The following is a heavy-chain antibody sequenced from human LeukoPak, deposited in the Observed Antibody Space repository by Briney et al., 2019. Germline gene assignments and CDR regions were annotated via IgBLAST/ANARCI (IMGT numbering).Heavy chain of an antibody. CDR3: VRVPELPDF. D-gene: IGHD2-15*01. CDR1: GGTFSSYA. V-gene: IGHV1-69*04. J-gene: IGHJ4*02. Sequence: SVKVSCKASGGTFSSYAISWVRQAPGQGLEWMGRIIPILGIANYAQKFQGRLTLTADTSTTTGFMELRSLRYDDTAVYYCVRVPELPDFWGQGTLVTVSS. CDR2: IIPILGIA.